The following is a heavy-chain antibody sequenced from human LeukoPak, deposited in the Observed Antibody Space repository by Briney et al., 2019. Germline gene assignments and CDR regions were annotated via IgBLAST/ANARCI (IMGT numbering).Heavy chain of an antibody. CDR3: TRAVAGYYLDY. CDR1: GFTFGDYA. CDR2: IRSKAFGGTI. D-gene: IGHD6-19*01. V-gene: IGHV3-49*04. J-gene: IGHJ4*02. Sequence: PGGSLRLSCTASGFTFGDYAMSWVRQAPGKGLEWVGFIRSKAFGGTIEYAASVRGRFTTSRDDSKSIGYLQMNSLKTEDTAVYYCTRAVAGYYLDYWGQGTLVTVPS.